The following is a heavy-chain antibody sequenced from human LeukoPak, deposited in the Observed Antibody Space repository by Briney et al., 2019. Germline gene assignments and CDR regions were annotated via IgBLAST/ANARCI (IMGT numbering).Heavy chain of an antibody. D-gene: IGHD1-26*01. Sequence: SETLSLTCTVSGGSISSYYWSWIRQPPGKGLEWIGSIYYSGSTYYNPSLKSRVTISVDTSKNQFSLKLSSVTAADTAVYYCALIVGATLRASDYWGQGTLVTVSS. CDR2: IYYSGST. CDR3: ALIVGATLRASDY. V-gene: IGHV4-59*12. CDR1: GGSISSYY. J-gene: IGHJ4*02.